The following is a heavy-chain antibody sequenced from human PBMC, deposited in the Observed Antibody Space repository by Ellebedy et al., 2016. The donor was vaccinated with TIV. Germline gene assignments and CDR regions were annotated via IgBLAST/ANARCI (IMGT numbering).Heavy chain of an antibody. D-gene: IGHD3-3*01. V-gene: IGHV1-69*06. CDR2: IIPIFGTA. J-gene: IGHJ5*02. CDR1: GGTFSSYA. Sequence: SVKVSCXASGGTFSSYAISWVRQAPGQGLEWMGGIIPIFGTANYAQKFQGRVTITADKSTSTAYMELSSLRSEDTAVYYCASSYYDFWSGTPNDSDWFDPWGQGTLVTVSS. CDR3: ASSYYDFWSGTPNDSDWFDP.